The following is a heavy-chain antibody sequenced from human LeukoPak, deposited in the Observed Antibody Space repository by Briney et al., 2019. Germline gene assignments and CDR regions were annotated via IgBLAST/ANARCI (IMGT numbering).Heavy chain of an antibody. CDR3: ARAPYYYDSSGLNKRRHAPLGRGMDV. Sequence: PSETLSLTCTVSGGSISSSSYYWGWIRQPPGKGLEWIGSIYYSGSTNYNPSLKSRVTISVDTSKNQFSLKLSSVTAADTAVYYCARAPYYYDSSGLNKRRHAPLGRGMDVWGQGTTVTVSS. CDR2: IYYSGST. V-gene: IGHV4-39*07. D-gene: IGHD3-22*01. J-gene: IGHJ6*02. CDR1: GGSISSSSYY.